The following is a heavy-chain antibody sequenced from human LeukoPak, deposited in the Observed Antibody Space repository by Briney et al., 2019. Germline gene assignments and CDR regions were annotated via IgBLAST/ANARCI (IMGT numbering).Heavy chain of an antibody. J-gene: IGHJ5*02. CDR1: GFXFSSYW. CDR3: ARDSVAGTYGDNWFDP. V-gene: IGHV3-74*01. CDR2: INSDGSST. D-gene: IGHD6-19*01. Sequence: GGSLRLSCAASGFXFSSYWIHWVRQAPGKGLVWVSRINSDGSSTSYADSVKGRFTISRDNAKNTLYLQMNSLRAEDTAVYYCARDSVAGTYGDNWFDPWGQGILVTVSS.